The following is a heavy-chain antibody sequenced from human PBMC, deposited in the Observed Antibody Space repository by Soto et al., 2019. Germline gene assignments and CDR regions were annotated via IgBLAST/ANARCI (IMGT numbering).Heavy chain of an antibody. J-gene: IGHJ4*02. CDR3: AHRRVRDSSGENFDS. CDR2: LYWDDDK. V-gene: IGHV2-5*02. D-gene: IGHD6-19*01. CDR1: GFSLNTNAVG. Sequence: QITLKESGPTLVKPTQTLTLTCTFSGFSLNTNAVGVAWIRQPSGKALEWLALLYWDDDKRYSPSLKSRLTITTDPSKNQVVLTMTNMDPEDTATYYCAHRRVRDSSGENFDSWGQGTLVTVSS.